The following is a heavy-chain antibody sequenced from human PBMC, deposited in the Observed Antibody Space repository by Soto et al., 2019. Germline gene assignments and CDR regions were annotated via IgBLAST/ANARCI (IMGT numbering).Heavy chain of an antibody. D-gene: IGHD4-17*01. CDR1: GGSISNYY. CDR3: AGVNYGNYCYCYGMDV. Sequence: QVQLQESGPGLVKPSETLSLTCTVSGGSISNYYWSWIRQHPGKGLEWIGYIYYSGSTNYNPSLRRRVTMTGGPPKNQFSLELNSETAADTAVYYSAGVNYGNYCYCYGMDVWGQGTTVTVSS. J-gene: IGHJ6*02. CDR2: IYYSGST. V-gene: IGHV4-59*01.